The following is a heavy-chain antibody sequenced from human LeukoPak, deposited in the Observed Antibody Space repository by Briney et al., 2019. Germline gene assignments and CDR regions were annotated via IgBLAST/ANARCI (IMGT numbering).Heavy chain of an antibody. J-gene: IGHJ4*02. CDR1: GNYW. Sequence: GGSLRLSCAASGNYWMHWVRQAPGKGLVWVSHINSDGSSTSYADSVEGRFTISRDNAKNTLYLQMNSLRAEDTAVYYCAVDSSGYWAFDYWGQGTLVTVSS. CDR2: INSDGSST. D-gene: IGHD3-22*01. V-gene: IGHV3-74*01. CDR3: AVDSSGYWAFDY.